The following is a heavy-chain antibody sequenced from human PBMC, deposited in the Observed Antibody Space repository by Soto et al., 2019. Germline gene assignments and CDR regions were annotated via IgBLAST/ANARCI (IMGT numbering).Heavy chain of an antibody. CDR3: AKITVAGTCWVGGYYGMDV. CDR2: ISGSGGST. Sequence: EVQLLESGGGLVQPGGSLRLSCAASGFTFSSYAMSWVRQAPGKGLEWVSAISGSGGSTYYADSVKGRFTISRDNSKNTLYLQMNSLRAEDTAVYYCAKITVAGTCWVGGYYGMDVWGQGTTVTVSS. V-gene: IGHV3-23*01. J-gene: IGHJ6*02. CDR1: GFTFSSYA. D-gene: IGHD6-19*01.